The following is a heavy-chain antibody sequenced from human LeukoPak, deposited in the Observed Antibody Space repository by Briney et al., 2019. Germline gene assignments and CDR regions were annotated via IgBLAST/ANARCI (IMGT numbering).Heavy chain of an antibody. Sequence: SGGSLRLSCAAPGFTVSSNYMSWVRQAPGKGLEWVSILYSGGSTYYADSVKGRFTISRDNPKNTVYLQMNSLRAEDTAVYYCAKIRFLEWFDCFDIWGQGTMVTVSS. V-gene: IGHV3-66*01. CDR3: AKIRFLEWFDCFDI. J-gene: IGHJ3*02. CDR1: GFTVSSNY. CDR2: LYSGGST. D-gene: IGHD3-3*01.